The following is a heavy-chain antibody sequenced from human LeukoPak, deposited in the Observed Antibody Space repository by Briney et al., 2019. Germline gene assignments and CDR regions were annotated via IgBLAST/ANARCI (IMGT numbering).Heavy chain of an antibody. CDR1: GYTFTSYD. CDR2: MNPNSGNT. J-gene: IGHJ4*02. Sequence: GASVKVSCKASGYTFTSYDINWVRQATGQGLEWMGWMNPNSGNTGYAQKFQGRVTMTTDTSTSTAYMELRSLRSDDTAVYYCARDHIVVVPAAPGYWGQGTLVTVSS. CDR3: ARDHIVVVPAAPGY. D-gene: IGHD2-2*01. V-gene: IGHV1-8*02.